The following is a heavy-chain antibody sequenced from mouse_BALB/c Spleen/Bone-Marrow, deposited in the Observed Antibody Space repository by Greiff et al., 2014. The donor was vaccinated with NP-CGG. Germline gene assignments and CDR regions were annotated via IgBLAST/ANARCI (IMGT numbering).Heavy chain of an antibody. CDR3: TTGTRFAY. D-gene: IGHD4-1*01. Sequence: VKLQESGAELVRPGASVKLSCKASGYTFTSYWINWVKQRPGQGLEWIGNIYPSDSYTNYNQKFKDKATLTVDKSSSTAYMQLSSPTSEDSAVYYRTTGTRFAYWGQGTLVTVSA. V-gene: IGHV1-69*02. CDR1: GYTFTSYW. CDR2: IYPSDSYT. J-gene: IGHJ3*01.